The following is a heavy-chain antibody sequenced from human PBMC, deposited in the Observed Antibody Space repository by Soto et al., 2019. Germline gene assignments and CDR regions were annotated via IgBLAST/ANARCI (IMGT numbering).Heavy chain of an antibody. Sequence: ASLKDSCNATGNTFTSYSIHWVRQAPGQGLEWIGWINTDNGDAKYSQKFQGRVSISVDTSKNQFSLKLSSLTAADTAVYYCARLRGRDWSFDYWGQGTLVNVSS. V-gene: IGHV1-3*04. CDR2: INTDNGDA. J-gene: IGHJ4*02. CDR1: GNTFTSYS. D-gene: IGHD3-9*01. CDR3: ARLRGRDWSFDY.